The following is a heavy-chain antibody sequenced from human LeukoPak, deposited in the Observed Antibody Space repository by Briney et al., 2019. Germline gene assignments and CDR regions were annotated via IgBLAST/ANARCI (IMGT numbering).Heavy chain of an antibody. J-gene: IGHJ4*02. D-gene: IGHD6-13*01. Sequence: SETLSLTCTVYGGSISSYYWGWIRQPPGKGLEWIGSINYSGYTFYNPSLKSRVTMSVDTSKNQFSLKLSSVTAADTAVYYCARDVVAAAGTWDYWGQGTLVTVSS. CDR2: INYSGYT. V-gene: IGHV4-39*07. CDR3: ARDVVAAAGTWDY. CDR1: GGSISSYY.